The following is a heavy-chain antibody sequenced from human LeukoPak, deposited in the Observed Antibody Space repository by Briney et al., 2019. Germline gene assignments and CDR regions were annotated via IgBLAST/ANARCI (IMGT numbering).Heavy chain of an antibody. CDR3: ARSPSDLFTMVRTYYYYMDV. CDR2: IYHSGST. J-gene: IGHJ6*03. D-gene: IGHD3-10*01. Sequence: PSETLSLTCTVSGYSISSGYYWGWIRQPPGKGLEWIGSIYHSGSTYYNPSLKSRVTISVDTSKNQFSLKLSSVTAADTAVYYCARSPSDLFTMVRTYYYYMDVWGKGTTVTVSS. V-gene: IGHV4-38-2*02. CDR1: GYSISSGYY.